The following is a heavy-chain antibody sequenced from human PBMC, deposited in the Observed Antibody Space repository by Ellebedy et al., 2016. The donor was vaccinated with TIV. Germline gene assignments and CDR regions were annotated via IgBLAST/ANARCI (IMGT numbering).Heavy chain of an antibody. CDR3: ARSGGSWYYYGMDV. CDR1: GGSFSGYY. D-gene: IGHD2-15*01. CDR2: INHSGST. J-gene: IGHJ6*02. Sequence: SETLSLXXAVYGGSFSGYYWSWIRQPPGKGLEWIGEINHSGSTNYNPFLKSRVTISVDTSKNQFSLKLSSVTAADTAVYYCARSGGSWYYYGMDVWGQGTTVTVSS. V-gene: IGHV4-34*01.